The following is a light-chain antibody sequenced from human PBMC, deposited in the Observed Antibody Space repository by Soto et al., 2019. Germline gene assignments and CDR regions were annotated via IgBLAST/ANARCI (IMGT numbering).Light chain of an antibody. Sequence: EIVLTQSPATLSLSPGERATLSCRASQSIGLAIAWYQHKPGQAPRLLIFDASQRATGIPARFRGSGSGTDYPLSISSREPEEFAVDYCQQRTDRPPLTFGQGTKVESK. V-gene: IGKV3-11*01. CDR3: QQRTDRPPLT. CDR1: QSIGLA. CDR2: DAS. J-gene: IGKJ1*01.